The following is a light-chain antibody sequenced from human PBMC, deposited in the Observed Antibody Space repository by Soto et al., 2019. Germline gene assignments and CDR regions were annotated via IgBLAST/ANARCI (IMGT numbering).Light chain of an antibody. V-gene: IGLV1-40*01. CDR1: SSNIGAGYD. Sequence: QAVVTQPPSVSGAPGQRVTISCTGSSSNIGAGYDVHWYQQLPGTAPKLLIYGNSNRPSGVPDRFSGSKSGTSASLAIPGLQAEDEADYYCQSYDSSLSGSVFGGGTTLTVL. J-gene: IGLJ3*02. CDR2: GNS. CDR3: QSYDSSLSGSV.